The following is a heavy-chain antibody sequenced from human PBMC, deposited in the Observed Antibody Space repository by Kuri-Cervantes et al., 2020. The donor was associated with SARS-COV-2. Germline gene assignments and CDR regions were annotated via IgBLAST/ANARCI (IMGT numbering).Heavy chain of an antibody. J-gene: IGHJ4*02. V-gene: IGHV3-20*04. D-gene: IGHD1-26*01. CDR2: INWNGGST. CDR1: GFTFDDYG. CDR3: ASDNSGSYFREGGGFYY. Sequence: GGSLRLSCAASGFTFDDYGMSWVRHAPGKGLEWVSGINWNGGSTGYADSVTGRFTISRDNAKNSLYLQMNSLRAEDTALYYCASDNSGSYFREGGGFYYWGQGTLVTVSS.